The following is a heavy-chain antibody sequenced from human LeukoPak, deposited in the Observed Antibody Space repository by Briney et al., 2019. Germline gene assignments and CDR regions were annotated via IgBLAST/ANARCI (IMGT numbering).Heavy chain of an antibody. J-gene: IGHJ4*02. CDR2: IYSGGST. V-gene: IGHV3-53*01. Sequence: GGSLRLSCVASGFIVNSNYMNWVRQAPGKGLEWVSVIYSGGSTFYTDSVKGRFTISRDNSKNTLYLQMNSLRADDTAVYYCAKAKYSSSSDLLDYWGQGTLVTVSS. CDR1: GFIVNSNY. D-gene: IGHD6-6*01. CDR3: AKAKYSSSSDLLDY.